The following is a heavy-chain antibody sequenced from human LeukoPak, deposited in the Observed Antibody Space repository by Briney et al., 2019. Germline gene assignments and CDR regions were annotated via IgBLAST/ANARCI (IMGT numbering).Heavy chain of an antibody. D-gene: IGHD2-15*01. CDR2: INPNSGGT. CDR3: ARGGGGGEAFDI. V-gene: IGHV1-2*02. CDR1: GYTFTGYY. J-gene: IGHJ3*02. Sequence: ASVKVSCKASGYTFTGYYMHWVRQAPGQGLEWMGWINPNSGGTNYAQKFQGRVTMTRDTSISTAYMELSWLRSDDTALYYCARGGGGGEAFDIWGQGTMVTVSS.